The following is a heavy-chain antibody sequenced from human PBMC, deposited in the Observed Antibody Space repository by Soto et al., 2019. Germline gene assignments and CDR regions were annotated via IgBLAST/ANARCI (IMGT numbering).Heavy chain of an antibody. CDR2: INHSGST. V-gene: IGHV4-34*01. CDR1: GGSFSGYY. Sequence: PSETLSLTCAVYGGSFSGYYWSWIRQPPGKGLEWIGEINHSGSTNYNPSLKSRVTISIHTSKNQFSLKLSSVTAADTAVYYCARATRIVLMVYATEARSFDYWGQGTLVTVSS. CDR3: ARATRIVLMVYATEARSFDY. J-gene: IGHJ4*02. D-gene: IGHD2-8*01.